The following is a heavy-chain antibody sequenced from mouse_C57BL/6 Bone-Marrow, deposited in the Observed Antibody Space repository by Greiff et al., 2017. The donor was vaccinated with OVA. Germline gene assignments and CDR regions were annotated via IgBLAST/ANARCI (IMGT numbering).Heavy chain of an antibody. CDR2: IYPGSGNT. CDR3: ARERGMAYDYDGNFDY. J-gene: IGHJ2*01. Sequence: QVQLQQSGAELVRPGASVKLSCKASGYTFTDYYINWVKQRPGQGLEWIARIYPGSGNTYYNEKFKGKATLTAEKSSSTAYMQLSSLKSEDSAVYFWARERGMAYDYDGNFDYWGQGTTLTVSS. CDR1: GYTFTDYY. V-gene: IGHV1-76*01. D-gene: IGHD2-4*01.